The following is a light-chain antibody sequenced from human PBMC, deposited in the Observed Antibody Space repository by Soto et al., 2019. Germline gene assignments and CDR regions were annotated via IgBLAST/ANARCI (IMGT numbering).Light chain of an antibody. Sequence: QSALTQPPSVSGSPGQSVAISCTGAYNFVSWYQQHPGKAPKLIVYDVNKWPSGVPDRLFGSKSGNTASLTISGLQAEDEADYYCCSYASTFIVFGGGTQLTVL. CDR2: DVN. J-gene: IGLJ2*01. V-gene: IGLV2-11*01. CDR3: CSYASTFIV. CDR1: AYNF.